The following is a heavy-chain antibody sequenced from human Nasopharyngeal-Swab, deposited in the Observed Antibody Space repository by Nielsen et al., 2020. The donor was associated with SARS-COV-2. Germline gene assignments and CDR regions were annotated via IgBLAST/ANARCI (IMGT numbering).Heavy chain of an antibody. J-gene: IGHJ6*03. CDR2: IKHSGST. CDR3: ARAIFGVVIIFNYYYMDG. V-gene: IGHV4-34*01. D-gene: IGHD3-3*01. Sequence: IRQPPGKGLEGIGEIKHSGSTNYNPSLESRVTISVDTSKNQFSLKMSSVTAADTAVYYCARAIFGVVIIFNYYYMDGWGKGTTAPSP.